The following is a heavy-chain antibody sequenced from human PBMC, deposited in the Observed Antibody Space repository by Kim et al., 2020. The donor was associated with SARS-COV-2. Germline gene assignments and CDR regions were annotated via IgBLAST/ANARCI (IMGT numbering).Heavy chain of an antibody. J-gene: IGHJ5*02. CDR2: GST. D-gene: IGHD3-10*01. Sequence: GSTNYNPSLKSRVTMSVYTSKNQFSLKLSSVTAADTAVYYCAREGRWVDPWGQGTLVTVSS. CDR3: AREGRWVDP. V-gene: IGHV4-4*07.